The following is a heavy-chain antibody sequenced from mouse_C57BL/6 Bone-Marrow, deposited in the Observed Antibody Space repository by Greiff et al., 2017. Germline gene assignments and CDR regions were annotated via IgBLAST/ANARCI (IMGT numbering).Heavy chain of an antibody. CDR3: ARLTGFAY. J-gene: IGHJ3*01. Sequence: DVKLVESGPGLVKPSQSLSLTCSVTGYSITSGYYWNWIRQFPGNKLEWMGYISYDGSNNYNPSLKNRISITRDTSKNQFFLKLNSVTTEDTATYYCARLTGFAYWGQGTLVTVSA. CDR1: GYSITSGYY. D-gene: IGHD4-1*01. CDR2: ISYDGSN. V-gene: IGHV3-6*01.